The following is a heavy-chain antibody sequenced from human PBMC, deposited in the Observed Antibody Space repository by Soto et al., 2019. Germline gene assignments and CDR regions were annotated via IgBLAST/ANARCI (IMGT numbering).Heavy chain of an antibody. D-gene: IGHD3-10*01. CDR1: GFTFSSYS. Sequence: PGGSLRLSCAASGFTFSSYSMNWVRQAPGKGLEWVSYISSSSNSIYYADSVKGRFTISRDNAKNTLHLQMNSLRAEDTAVYYCARAPSTLARGAFDIWGQGTMVTVS. CDR2: ISSSSNSI. J-gene: IGHJ3*02. V-gene: IGHV3-48*01. CDR3: ARAPSTLARGAFDI.